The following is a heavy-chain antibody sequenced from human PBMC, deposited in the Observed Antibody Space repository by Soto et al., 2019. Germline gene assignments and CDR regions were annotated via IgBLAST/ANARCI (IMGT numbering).Heavy chain of an antibody. CDR3: ARGSYLVVVAATTELDY. D-gene: IGHD2-15*01. Sequence: ASVKVSCKASGYTFTGYYMHWVRQAPGQGLEWMGWINPNSGGTNYAQKFQGWVTMTRDTSISTAYMELSRLRSDDTAVYYCARGSYLVVVAATTELDYRGQGTLVTVSS. V-gene: IGHV1-2*04. CDR2: INPNSGGT. J-gene: IGHJ4*02. CDR1: GYTFTGYY.